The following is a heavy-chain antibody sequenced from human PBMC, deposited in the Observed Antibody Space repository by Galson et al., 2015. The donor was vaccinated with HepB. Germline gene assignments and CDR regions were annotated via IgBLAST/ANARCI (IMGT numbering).Heavy chain of an antibody. Sequence: SLRLSCAASGFTFSSYAMHWVRQAPGKGLEGVAVISYDATNKYYADSVKGRFTISRDNFKNTLYLQMSSLRAEDTAVYYCARGLINGYYYGRLDYWGQGTLVTVSS. CDR2: ISYDATNK. D-gene: IGHD5-24*01. CDR1: GFTFSSYA. J-gene: IGHJ4*02. V-gene: IGHV3-30-3*01. CDR3: ARGLINGYYYGRLDY.